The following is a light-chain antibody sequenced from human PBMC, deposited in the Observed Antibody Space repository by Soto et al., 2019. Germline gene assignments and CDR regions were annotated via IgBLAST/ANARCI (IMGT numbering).Light chain of an antibody. V-gene: IGKV1-6*01. CDR3: LQDYSYPWT. Sequence: AIQMTQSPPSLSASVGDTVTITCRASQGIRNELGWYQQRPGKAPELLIYAASSLQTGVPSRFSGSGSGTDFTLTISSLQPEDFAIYYCLQDYSYPWTFGQGTKVEIK. CDR1: QGIRNE. CDR2: AAS. J-gene: IGKJ1*01.